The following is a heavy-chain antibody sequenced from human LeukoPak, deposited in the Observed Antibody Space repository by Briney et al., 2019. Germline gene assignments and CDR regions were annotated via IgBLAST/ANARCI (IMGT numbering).Heavy chain of an antibody. Sequence: SQTLSLTCTVSGGSISSGSYYWSWIRQPAGKGLEWIGRIYTSGSTNYNPSLKSRVTISVDTSKNPFSLKLRSVTAADTAVYYCARFTYYDFWIPSGYFDYWGQGTLVTVSS. D-gene: IGHD3-3*01. CDR3: ARFTYYDFWIPSGYFDY. V-gene: IGHV4-61*02. CDR1: GGSISSGSYY. J-gene: IGHJ4*02. CDR2: IYTSGST.